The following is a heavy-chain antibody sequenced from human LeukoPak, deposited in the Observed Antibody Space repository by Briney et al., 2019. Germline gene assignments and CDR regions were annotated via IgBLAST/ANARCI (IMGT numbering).Heavy chain of an antibody. CDR1: GFIFDDYG. CDR2: INWHGGST. V-gene: IGHV3-20*04. CDR3: ARGETAPNY. Sequence: GGSLRLSCAASGFIFDDYGMTWVRQAPGKGLEWVSNINWHGGSTTYADSVKGRFTISRDNAKNSPYLQMDSLRVEDTALYYCARGETAPNYWGQGTLVTVSS. J-gene: IGHJ4*02. D-gene: IGHD3-16*01.